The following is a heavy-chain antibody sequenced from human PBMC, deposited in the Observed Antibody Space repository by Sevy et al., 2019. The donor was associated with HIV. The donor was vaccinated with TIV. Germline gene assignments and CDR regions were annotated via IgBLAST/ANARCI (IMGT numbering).Heavy chain of an antibody. Sequence: GESLKISCKGSGYSFTSYWIGWVRQMPGKGLEWMGIIYPGDSDTRYSPSFQGQVTILADKSISTAYLQWSSLKASDTAMYYCARNLAMVRGVIPFQHFDSWGQGTLVTVSS. D-gene: IGHD3-10*01. CDR3: ARNLAMVRGVIPFQHFDS. J-gene: IGHJ4*02. V-gene: IGHV5-51*01. CDR1: GYSFTSYW. CDR2: IYPGDSDT.